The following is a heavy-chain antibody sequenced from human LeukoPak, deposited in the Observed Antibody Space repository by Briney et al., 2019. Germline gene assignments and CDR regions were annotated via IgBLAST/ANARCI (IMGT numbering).Heavy chain of an antibody. CDR2: ISYDGSNK. V-gene: IGHV3-30-3*01. J-gene: IGHJ1*01. D-gene: IGHD3-10*01. CDR1: GFTFSSYA. Sequence: GGSLRLSCAASGFTFSSYAMHWVRQAPGKGLEWVAVISYDGSNKYNADSVKGRFTISRDNSKNTLYLQMNSLRAEDTAVYYCARYHLRGGSGWWGQGTLVTVSS. CDR3: ARYHLRGGSGW.